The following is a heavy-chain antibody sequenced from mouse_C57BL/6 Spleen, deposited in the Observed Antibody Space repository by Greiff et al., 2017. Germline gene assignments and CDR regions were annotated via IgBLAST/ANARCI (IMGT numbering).Heavy chain of an antibody. V-gene: IGHV5-4*03. J-gene: IGHJ3*01. D-gene: IGHD2-4*01. CDR2: ISDGGSYT. Sequence: EVKVVESGGGLVKPGGSLKLSCAASGFTFSSYAMSWVRQTPEKRLEWVATISDGGSYTYYPDNVKGRFTISRDNAKNNLYLQMSHLKSEDTAMYYCARFMIEAYWGQGTLVTVSA. CDR1: GFTFSSYA. CDR3: ARFMIEAY.